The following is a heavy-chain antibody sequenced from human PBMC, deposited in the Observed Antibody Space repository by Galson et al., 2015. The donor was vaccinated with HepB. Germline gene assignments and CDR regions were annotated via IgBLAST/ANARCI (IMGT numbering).Heavy chain of an antibody. CDR1: GGSISSSSYY. CDR2: IYYSGST. CDR3: ARRSPRTKMKHGAFDI. V-gene: IGHV4-39*01. J-gene: IGHJ3*02. Sequence: LSLTCTVSGGSISSSSYYWGWIRQPPGKGLEWIGSIYYSGSTYYNPSLKSRVTISVDTSKNQFSLKLSSVTAADTAVYYCARRSPRTKMKHGAFDIWGQGTMVTVSS.